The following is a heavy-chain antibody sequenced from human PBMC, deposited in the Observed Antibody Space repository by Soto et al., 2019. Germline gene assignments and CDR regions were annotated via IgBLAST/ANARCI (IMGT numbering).Heavy chain of an antibody. V-gene: IGHV4-30-2*01. D-gene: IGHD2-2*01. CDR3: ARLDAYNSFDY. CDR2: IYHNGGT. CDR1: GDSISSGGYY. J-gene: IGHJ4*02. Sequence: QLQLPESGSGLVKPSQTLSLTCAVSGDSISSGGYYWSWIRQPPGKGLEWIGYIYHNGGTYYNPSLKSQVIISLYMSNNHYSPRLSSVTAADTAVYYCARLDAYNSFDYWGQGTLVTVSS.